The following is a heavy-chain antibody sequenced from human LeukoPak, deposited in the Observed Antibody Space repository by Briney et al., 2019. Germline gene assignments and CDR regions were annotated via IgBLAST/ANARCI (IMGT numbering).Heavy chain of an antibody. CDR2: ISAYNGNT. V-gene: IGHV1-18*04. CDR1: GYTFTSYG. Sequence: ASVKVSCKASGYTFTSYGISWVRQAPGQGLEWMGWISAYNGNTNYAQKLQGRVTMTTDTSTSTAYMELRSLRSDDTAVYYCARDEGVLRYFDWLFGLDYWGQGTLVAVSS. J-gene: IGHJ4*02. CDR3: ARDEGVLRYFDWLFGLDY. D-gene: IGHD3-9*01.